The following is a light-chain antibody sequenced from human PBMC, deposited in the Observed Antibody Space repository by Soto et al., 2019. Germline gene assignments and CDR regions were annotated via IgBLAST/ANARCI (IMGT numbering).Light chain of an antibody. CDR2: EVS. J-gene: IGLJ3*02. CDR3: GSYRSSNTLVV. Sequence: QSALTQPASVSGSPGQSITISCTGTSRDIGNYNYVSWYQQLPGKAPKLVIYEVSNRPSGISDRFSGSKAGQTASLTISGLQPEDEADYFCGSYRSSNTLVVFGGGTKLTVL. CDR1: SRDIGNYNY. V-gene: IGLV2-14*01.